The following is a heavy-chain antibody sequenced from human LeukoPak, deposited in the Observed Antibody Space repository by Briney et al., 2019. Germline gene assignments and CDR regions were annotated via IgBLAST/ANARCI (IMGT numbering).Heavy chain of an antibody. J-gene: IGHJ3*02. V-gene: IGHV3-21*01. D-gene: IGHD2/OR15-2a*01. CDR3: ARQETLSDSFDI. CDR2: ISSTSSYI. Sequence: GGSLRLSCADSGFTFSSFGMNWVRQAPGKGLEWVSSISSTSSYIYYADSVKGRFTISRDNAKNSLYLQMTSLRADAPAVDYCARQETLSDSFDIWGQGTMVTVSS. CDR1: GFTFSSFG.